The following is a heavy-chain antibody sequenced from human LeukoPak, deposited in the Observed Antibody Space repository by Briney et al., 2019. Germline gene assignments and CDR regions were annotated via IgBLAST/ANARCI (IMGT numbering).Heavy chain of an antibody. V-gene: IGHV3-30*18. D-gene: IGHD3-22*01. CDR1: GFTFSSYG. CDR2: ISYDGSNK. J-gene: IGHJ4*02. Sequence: PGRSLRLSCAASGFTFSSYGMHWVRQAPGKGLEWVAVISYDGSNKYYADSVKGRFTISRDNSKNTLYLRMNSLRAEDTAVYYCAKDDSSGYVADYWGQGTLVTVSS. CDR3: AKDDSSGYVADY.